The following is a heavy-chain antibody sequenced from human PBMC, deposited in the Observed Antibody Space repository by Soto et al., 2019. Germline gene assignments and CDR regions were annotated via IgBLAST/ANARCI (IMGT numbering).Heavy chain of an antibody. CDR3: AKNQGRALPRIIDF. CDR1: GLTFSNYA. J-gene: IGHJ4*02. D-gene: IGHD2-15*01. V-gene: IGHV3-23*01. Sequence: EVRLLESGGGLVKPGGSLRLSCATSGLTFSNYAMSWVRQAPGGGLEWVSPMSGSSGTTYYADSVRGRFTISRDRSKNTLYLQMSSLRSEDPALYYCAKNQGRALPRIIDFWGQGTLVTVSS. CDR2: MSGSSGTT.